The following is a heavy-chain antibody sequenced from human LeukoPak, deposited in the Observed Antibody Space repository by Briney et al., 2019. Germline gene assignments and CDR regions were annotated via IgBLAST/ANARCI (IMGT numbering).Heavy chain of an antibody. CDR3: AREGSDCSSTSCSFDY. CDR1: GYTFTGYY. CDR2: INPNSGGT. J-gene: IGHJ4*02. Sequence: GASVKVSCKASGYTFTGYYMHWVRQAPGQGLEWMGWINPNSGGTNYAQKFQGRVTMTRDTSISTAYMELSSLRSDDTAVYYCAREGSDCSSTSCSFDYWGQGTLVTVSS. V-gene: IGHV1-2*02. D-gene: IGHD2-2*01.